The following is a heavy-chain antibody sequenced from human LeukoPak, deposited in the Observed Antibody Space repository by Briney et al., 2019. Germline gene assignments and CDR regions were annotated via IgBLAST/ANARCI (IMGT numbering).Heavy chain of an antibody. Sequence: SETLSLTCTVSGGSISGYYWSWIRQPPGKGLEWIGEINHSGSTNYNPSLKSRVTISVDTSKNQFSLKLSSVTAADTAVYYCARPSAVAYSSGWYRTGAFDIWGQGTMVTVSS. D-gene: IGHD6-19*01. CDR1: GGSISGYY. CDR3: ARPSAVAYSSGWYRTGAFDI. V-gene: IGHV4-34*01. J-gene: IGHJ3*02. CDR2: INHSGST.